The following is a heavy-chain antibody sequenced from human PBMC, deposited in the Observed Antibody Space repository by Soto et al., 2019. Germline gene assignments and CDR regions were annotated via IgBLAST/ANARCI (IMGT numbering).Heavy chain of an antibody. Sequence: EVQLVESGGGLVQPGGSLRLSCAASGFTFSSYDMHWVRQATGKGLEWVGRIRSKANSYATAYAASVKGRFTISRDDSKSTAYLQMNSLKTEDTAVYYCTRPGYCSGGSCYEDDYWGQGTLVTVSS. CDR1: GFTFSSYD. J-gene: IGHJ4*02. CDR2: IRSKANSYAT. D-gene: IGHD2-15*01. CDR3: TRPGYCSGGSCYEDDY. V-gene: IGHV3-73*01.